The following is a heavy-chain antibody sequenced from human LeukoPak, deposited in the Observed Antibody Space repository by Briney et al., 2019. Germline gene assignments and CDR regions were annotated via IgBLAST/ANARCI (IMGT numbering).Heavy chain of an antibody. J-gene: IGHJ6*03. CDR2: ISSSGSTI. CDR1: GFTFSSYG. CDR3: ARGVPKTSYYYYYMDV. D-gene: IGHD4-11*01. V-gene: IGHV3-48*01. Sequence: GGSLRLSCAASGFTFSSYGMSWVRQAPGKGLEWVSYISSSGSTIYYADSVKGRFTISRDNAKNSLYLQMNSLRAEDTAVYYCARGVPKTSYYYYYMDVWGKGTTVTVSS.